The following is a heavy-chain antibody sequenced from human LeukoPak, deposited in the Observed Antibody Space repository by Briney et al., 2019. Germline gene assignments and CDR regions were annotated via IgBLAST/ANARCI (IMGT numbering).Heavy chain of an antibody. CDR1: GFTFSSYA. V-gene: IGHV3-23*01. Sequence: GGSLRLSCAASGFTFSSYAMSWVRQAPGKGLEWVSAISGSGGSTYYADSVKGRFTISRDNSKNTLYLQTNSLRAEDTAVYYCAKNSGHLGYYYMDVWGKGTTVTVSS. CDR3: AKNSGHLGYYYMDV. J-gene: IGHJ6*03. CDR2: ISGSGGST.